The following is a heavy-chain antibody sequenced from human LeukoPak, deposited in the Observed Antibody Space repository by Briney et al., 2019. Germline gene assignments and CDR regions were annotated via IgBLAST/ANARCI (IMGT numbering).Heavy chain of an antibody. Sequence: GGSLRLSCAASGFTFSSYSTNWVRQAPGKGLEWVSTISSSSSYIYYADSVKGRFTISRDNAKNSLYLQMNSLRAEDTAVYYCARARITGTTLPVDYWGQGTLVTVSS. V-gene: IGHV3-21*01. CDR3: ARARITGTTLPVDY. D-gene: IGHD1-20*01. J-gene: IGHJ4*02. CDR1: GFTFSSYS. CDR2: ISSSSSYI.